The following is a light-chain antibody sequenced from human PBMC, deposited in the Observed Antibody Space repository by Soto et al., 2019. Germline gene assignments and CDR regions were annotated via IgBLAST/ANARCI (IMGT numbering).Light chain of an antibody. V-gene: IGLV1-40*01. Sequence: QSVPTQPPSVSGAPGQRVTISCTGSSSNIGAGYDVHWYQQLPGTAPKVLIYGNSNRPSGVPDRFSGSKSGTSASLAITGLQAEDEADYYCQSYDSSLSGSGVFGGGTKLTVL. J-gene: IGLJ2*01. CDR1: SSNIGAGYD. CDR3: QSYDSSLSGSGV. CDR2: GNS.